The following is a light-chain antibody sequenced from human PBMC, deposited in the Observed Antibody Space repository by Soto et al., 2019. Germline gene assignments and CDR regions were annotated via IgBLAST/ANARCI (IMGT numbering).Light chain of an antibody. CDR3: QQDGSSPPIT. V-gene: IGKV3D-20*01. CDR2: DAS. CDR1: QSVSSSY. J-gene: IGKJ5*01. Sequence: EIVLTQSPATLSLSPGERATLSCGASQSVSSSYLAWYQQKPGLAPRLLIYDASSRATGIPDRFSGSGSGTDFTLTISRLEPEDVAVYYCQQDGSSPPITFGQGTRLEIK.